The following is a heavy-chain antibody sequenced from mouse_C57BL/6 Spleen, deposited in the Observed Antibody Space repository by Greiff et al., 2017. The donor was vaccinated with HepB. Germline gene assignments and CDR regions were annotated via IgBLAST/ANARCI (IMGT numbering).Heavy chain of an antibody. CDR1: GYTFTSYN. Sequence: QVQLQLSGAELVRPGASVKMSCKASGYTFTSYNMHWVKQTPRQGLEWIGAIYPGNGDTSYNQKFKGKATLTVDKSSSTAYMQLSSLTSEDSAVYFCARSVYDGYYTPCAYWGQGTLVTVSA. D-gene: IGHD2-3*01. J-gene: IGHJ3*01. V-gene: IGHV1-12*01. CDR3: ARSVYDGYYTPCAY. CDR2: IYPGNGDT.